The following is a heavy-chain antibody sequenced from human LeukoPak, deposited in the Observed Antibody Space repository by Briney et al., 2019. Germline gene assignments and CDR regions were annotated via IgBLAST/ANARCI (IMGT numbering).Heavy chain of an antibody. Sequence: SETLSLTCTVSGGSISSSSYYWGWIRQPPGKGLEWIGSIYYSGSTYYNPSLKSRVTISVDTSKNQFSLKLSSVTAADTAVYYCARRPRYCSGGSCYSPSGWFDPWGQGTLVTVSS. J-gene: IGHJ5*02. CDR1: GGSISSSSYY. D-gene: IGHD2-15*01. CDR2: IYYSGST. V-gene: IGHV4-39*07. CDR3: ARRPRYCSGGSCYSPSGWFDP.